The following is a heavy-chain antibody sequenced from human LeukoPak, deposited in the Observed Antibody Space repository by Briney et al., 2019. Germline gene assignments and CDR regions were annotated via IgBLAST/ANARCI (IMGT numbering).Heavy chain of an antibody. CDR1: GDSIRSHY. CDR2: VFFTGST. D-gene: IGHD1-26*01. CDR3: ARVEWELLGAHL. Sequence: PSETLSLTCSVSGDSIRSHYWSWIRQPPGKRPEWIGHVFFTGSTTYNPTLAGRVTISIDTSGSQFSLKLTSVTAADTAVYYCARVEWELLGAHLWGQGILLSVSS. V-gene: IGHV4-59*11. J-gene: IGHJ1*01.